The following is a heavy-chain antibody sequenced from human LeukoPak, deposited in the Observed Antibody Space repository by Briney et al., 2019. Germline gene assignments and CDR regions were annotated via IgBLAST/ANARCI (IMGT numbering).Heavy chain of an antibody. Sequence: GGSLRLSRAASGFTFNSYWTSWVRQAPGKGLEWVANIKQDGSEKYYVDSVKGRFTISRDNAENSLYLQMNSLRADDTAVYYCARGQVLDYWGQGTLVTVSS. V-gene: IGHV3-7*01. CDR3: ARGQVLDY. CDR2: IKQDGSEK. J-gene: IGHJ4*02. CDR1: GFTFNSYW.